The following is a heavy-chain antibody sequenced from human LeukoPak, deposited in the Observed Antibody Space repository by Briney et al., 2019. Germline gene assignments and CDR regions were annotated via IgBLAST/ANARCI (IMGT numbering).Heavy chain of an antibody. CDR1: GGSISISNYY. CDR2: ISYGGT. CDR3: ARRTSNPVGAIDY. J-gene: IGHJ4*02. V-gene: IGHV4-39*01. Sequence: SETLSLTCTVSGGSISISNYYWGWIRQPPGRGLEWIGSISYGGTYYNPSLKSRLTISVDTSKNHFSLNLRSVTAADTAVYYCARRTSNPVGAIDYWGQGTLVTVSS. D-gene: IGHD1-26*01.